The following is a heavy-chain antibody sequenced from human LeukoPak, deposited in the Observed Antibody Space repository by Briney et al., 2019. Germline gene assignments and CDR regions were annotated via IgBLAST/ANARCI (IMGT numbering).Heavy chain of an antibody. CDR3: AKGVVWLSPAFDY. D-gene: IGHD3-22*01. J-gene: IGHJ4*02. CDR1: GGTFSSYA. V-gene: IGHV1-69*11. CDR2: IIPILGTA. Sequence: SVKVSCKASGGTFSSYAISWVRQAPRQGLEGMGRIIPILGTANYAQKFPGRVTITTDESTSTAYMELSSLRSEDTALYYCAKGVVWLSPAFDYWGQGTLVTVSS.